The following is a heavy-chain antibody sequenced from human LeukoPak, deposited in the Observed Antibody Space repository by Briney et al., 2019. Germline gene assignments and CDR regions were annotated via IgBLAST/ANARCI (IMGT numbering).Heavy chain of an antibody. CDR3: ARTDVLRYFDWSPFDY. J-gene: IGHJ4*02. V-gene: IGHV4-61*02. Sequence: SETLSLTCTVSGGSISSGSYYWSWIRQPAGKGLEWIGRIYTSGSTNYNPSLKSRVTISVDTSKNQFSLKLSSVTAADTAVYYCARTDVLRYFDWSPFDYWGQGTLVTVSS. CDR2: IYTSGST. D-gene: IGHD3-9*01. CDR1: GGSISSGSYY.